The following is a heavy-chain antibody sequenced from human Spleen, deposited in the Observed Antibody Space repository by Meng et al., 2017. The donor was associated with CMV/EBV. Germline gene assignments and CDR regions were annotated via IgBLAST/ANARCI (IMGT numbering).Heavy chain of an antibody. CDR2: IDSDGTNT. CDR1: GFTFSSYW. J-gene: IGHJ4*02. V-gene: IGHV3-74*01. CDR3: ASPSTSRFYFDY. D-gene: IGHD2-2*01. Sequence: LKISCAASGFTFSSYWMHWVRQIPGKGLVWVSRIDSDGTNTNYADSVKGRFTISRDISKDTLYLQMNSLRVEDTAVYYCASPSTSRFYFDYWGQGALVTVSS.